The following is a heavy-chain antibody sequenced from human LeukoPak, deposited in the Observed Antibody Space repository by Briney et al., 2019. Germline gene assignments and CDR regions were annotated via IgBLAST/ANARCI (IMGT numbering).Heavy chain of an antibody. V-gene: IGHV3-23*01. D-gene: IGHD3-10*01. J-gene: IGHJ4*02. CDR1: GFTFSAYA. CDR3: AKGVRLWFAFYFDY. Sequence: GGSLKLSCVASGFTFSAYAMSWVRQAPGKGLEWVSSISGDSANAYSADSVKGRLTISRDNSRNTLYLQMNSLRAEDTAVYYCAKGVRLWFAFYFDYWGQGTLVTVSS. CDR2: ISGDSANA.